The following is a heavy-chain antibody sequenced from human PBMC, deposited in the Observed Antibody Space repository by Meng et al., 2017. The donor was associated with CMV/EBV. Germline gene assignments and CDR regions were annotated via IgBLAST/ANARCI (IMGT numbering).Heavy chain of an antibody. Sequence: SETLSLTCTVSGGSISSYYWSWIRQPPGKGLEWIGYIYYSGSTNYNPSLKSRVTISVDTSKNQFSLKLSSVTAADTAVYYCARDGYCSSTSCPAGNAFDIWGQGTMVTVSS. J-gene: IGHJ3*02. CDR1: GGSISSYY. CDR2: IYYSGST. CDR3: ARDGYCSSTSCPAGNAFDI. V-gene: IGHV4-59*01. D-gene: IGHD2-2*03.